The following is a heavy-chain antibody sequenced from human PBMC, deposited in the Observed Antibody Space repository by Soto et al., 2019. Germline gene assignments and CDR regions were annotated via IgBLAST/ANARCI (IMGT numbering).Heavy chain of an antibody. CDR2: IDPSDSYT. CDR3: ARRHSYSGSYSWFDR. CDR1: GHTFTRYW. Sequence: PWQPQTIACTCSGHTFTRYWSCWVRQLPGKGLEWRGRIDPSDSYTNYSPSFQGHVTISADKSISTAYLQWSSLKASETAMYYCARRHSYSGSYSWFDRWGQGPLVAVSS. V-gene: IGHV5-10-1*01. D-gene: IGHD1-26*01. J-gene: IGHJ5*02.